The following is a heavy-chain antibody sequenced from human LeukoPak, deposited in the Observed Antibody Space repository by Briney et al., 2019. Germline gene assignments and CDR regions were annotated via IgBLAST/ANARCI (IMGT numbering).Heavy chain of an antibody. J-gene: IGHJ3*02. CDR3: ARRYSGYDDIDAFDI. V-gene: IGHV4-34*01. CDR1: GFTVSSNY. CDR2: INHSGST. Sequence: PGGSLRLSCAASGFTVSSNYMSWIRQPPGKGLEWIGEINHSGSTSYNPSLKSRVTISVDTSKNQFSLKLSSVTAADTAVYYCARRYSGYDDIDAFDIWGQGTMVTVSS. D-gene: IGHD5-12*01.